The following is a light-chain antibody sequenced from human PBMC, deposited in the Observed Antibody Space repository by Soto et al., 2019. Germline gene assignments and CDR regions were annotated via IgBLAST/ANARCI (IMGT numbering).Light chain of an antibody. CDR3: SSYAGSIFYV. Sequence: QSVLTQPPSASGSPGQSVTISCPGTSSDVGGYNYVSWYQQHPGKAPKLMIYEVSKRPSGVPDRFSGSKSGNTASLTVSGLQAEDEADYYCSSYAGSIFYVFGTGTKVT. CDR1: SSDVGGYNY. J-gene: IGLJ1*01. V-gene: IGLV2-8*01. CDR2: EVS.